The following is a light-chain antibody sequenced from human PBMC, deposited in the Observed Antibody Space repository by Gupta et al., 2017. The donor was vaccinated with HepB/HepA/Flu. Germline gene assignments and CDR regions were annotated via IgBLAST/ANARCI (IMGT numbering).Light chain of an antibody. V-gene: IGKV3-20*01. CDR1: QSVSSSY. CDR2: GAS. CDR3: QQYGSSPST. Sequence: EIVLTQSPGTLSLSPGERATLSCRASQSVSSSYLAWYQQKPGQAPRLLIYGASSRATGIPDRFSGSGSGTXFTLTIXRLEPEAFAVYYCQQYGSSPSTFGXGTKVEIK. J-gene: IGKJ1*01.